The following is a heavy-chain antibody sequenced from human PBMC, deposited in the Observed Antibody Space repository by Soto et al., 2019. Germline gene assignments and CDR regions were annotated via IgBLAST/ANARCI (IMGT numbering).Heavy chain of an antibody. V-gene: IGHV4-59*01. Sequence: SETLSLTCTVSGGSISSYYWSWIRQPPGKELEWIGYIYSSGSTQYNPSLKSRVSISVDMSRNQFSLKLTSVTAADTAVYYCARDGGDSSGWSDAFDVWGQGTMVTVS. CDR2: IYSSGST. D-gene: IGHD6-19*01. CDR3: ARDGGDSSGWSDAFDV. CDR1: GGSISSYY. J-gene: IGHJ3*01.